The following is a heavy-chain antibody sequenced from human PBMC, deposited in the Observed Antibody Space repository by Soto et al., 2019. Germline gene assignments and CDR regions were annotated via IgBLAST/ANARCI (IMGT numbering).Heavy chain of an antibody. CDR3: AKGVRNGCDSYDQGLLDY. CDR1: GFAFWTYA. V-gene: IGHV3-23*01. J-gene: IGHJ4*02. D-gene: IGHD2-21*02. Sequence: GGSLRLSCAASGFAFWTYAMNWVRQAPGKGLEWVSAISGSGGNTYYADSVKGLSTTTENYSKTTFYLHLSGLREEDTVIYYSAKGVRNGCDSYDQGLLDYWGQGTRVTVSS. CDR2: ISGSGGNT.